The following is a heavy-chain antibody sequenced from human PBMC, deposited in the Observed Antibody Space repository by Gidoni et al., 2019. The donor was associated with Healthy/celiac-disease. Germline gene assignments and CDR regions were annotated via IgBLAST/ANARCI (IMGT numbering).Heavy chain of an antibody. CDR1: GYSISSGYY. J-gene: IGHJ4*02. CDR2: IYHSGST. Sequence: QVQLQESGPGLVKPSETLSLTCAVSGYSISSGYYWGCIRQPPGKGREWIGSIYHSGSTYYNPSLKSRVTISVDTSKNQFSLKLSSVTAADTAVYYCARRIMITLGGVIVTEAYFDYWGQGTLVTVSS. D-gene: IGHD3-16*02. V-gene: IGHV4-38-2*01. CDR3: ARRIMITLGGVIVTEAYFDY.